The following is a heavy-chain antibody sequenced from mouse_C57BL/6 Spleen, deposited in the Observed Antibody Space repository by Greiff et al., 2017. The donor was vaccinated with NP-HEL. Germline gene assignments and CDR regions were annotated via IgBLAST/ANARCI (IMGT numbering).Heavy chain of an antibody. CDR3: ARGGFITTVVRYFDV. V-gene: IGHV1-39*01. D-gene: IGHD1-1*01. CDR2: INPNYGTT. J-gene: IGHJ1*03. Sequence: VQLKESGPELVKPGASVKISCKASGYSFTDYNMNWVKQSNGKSLEWIGVINPNYGTTSYNQKFKGKATLTVDQSSSTAYMQLNSLTSEDSAVYYCARGGFITTVVRYFDVWGTGTTVTVSS. CDR1: GYSFTDYN.